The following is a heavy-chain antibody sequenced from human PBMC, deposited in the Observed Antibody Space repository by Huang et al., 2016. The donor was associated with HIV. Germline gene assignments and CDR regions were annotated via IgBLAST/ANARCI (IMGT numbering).Heavy chain of an antibody. CDR1: GFTFSGYG. V-gene: IGHV3-30*02. D-gene: IGHD6-19*01. J-gene: IGHJ4*02. CDR3: VKETVQWLVTY. Sequence: QVQVVESGGGVVQPGGSLRLSCAASGFTFSGYGMHWVRQAPGKGLEWVVLIRHDGNNNYDADSVKCRFTGSRDTSKNTLYLHMNSLGPADTAVYYCVKETVQWLVTYWGQGTLVTVSS. CDR2: IRHDGNNN.